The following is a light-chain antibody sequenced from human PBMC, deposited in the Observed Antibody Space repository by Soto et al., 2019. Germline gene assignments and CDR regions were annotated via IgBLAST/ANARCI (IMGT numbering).Light chain of an antibody. J-gene: IGLJ3*02. CDR1: SGHSSYI. V-gene: IGLV4-60*02. CDR3: ETWDSNTRV. Sequence: QLVLTQSSSASASLGSSVKLTCTLSSGHSSYIIAWHQQQPGKAPRYLMKLEGSGSYNKGSGVPDRFSGYSSGADRYLTISNLQLEDEADYYCETWDSNTRVFGGGTKVTVL. CDR2: LEGSGSY.